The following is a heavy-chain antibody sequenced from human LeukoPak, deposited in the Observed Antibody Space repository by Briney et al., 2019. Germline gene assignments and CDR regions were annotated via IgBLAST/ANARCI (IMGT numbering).Heavy chain of an antibody. V-gene: IGHV1-2*02. D-gene: IGHD6-6*01. Sequence: ASVKVSCKASGYTFTGYYMHWVRQAPGQGLEWMGWINPNGGGTNYAQNFQGRVTMTRDTSISTAYMELSRLRSDDTAVYYCARGGSSDAYYYYYYYMDVWGKGTTVTVSS. CDR3: ARGGSSDAYYYYYYYMDV. J-gene: IGHJ6*03. CDR2: INPNGGGT. CDR1: GYTFTGYY.